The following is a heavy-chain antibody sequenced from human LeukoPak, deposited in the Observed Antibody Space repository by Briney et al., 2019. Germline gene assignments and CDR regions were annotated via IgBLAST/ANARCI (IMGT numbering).Heavy chain of an antibody. J-gene: IGHJ5*02. CDR2: IYSGGST. D-gene: IGHD1-26*01. V-gene: IGHV3-53*01. CDR1: GFTFSSYA. CDR3: ARWQVGATTWFDP. Sequence: GGSLRLSCAASGFTFSSYAMSWVRQAPGKGLEWVSVIYSGGSTYYADSVKGRFTISRDNSKNTLYLQMNSLRAEDTAVYYCARWQVGATTWFDPWGQGTLVTVSS.